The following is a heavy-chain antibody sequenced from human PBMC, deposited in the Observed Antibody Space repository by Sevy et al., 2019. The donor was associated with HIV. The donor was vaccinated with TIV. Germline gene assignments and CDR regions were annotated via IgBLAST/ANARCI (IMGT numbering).Heavy chain of an antibody. CDR2: IPNDGTNK. J-gene: IGHJ4*02. CDR3: AKSWIGYSYGTCDY. Sequence: GGSLRLSCAASGFIFSSYGMHWVRQAPGKGLEWVAFIPNDGTNKEYADSVKGRFTISRDNSKNTVYLQINSLRVEDTAVYYCAKSWIGYSYGTCDYWGLGTLVTVSS. D-gene: IGHD5-18*01. V-gene: IGHV3-30*02. CDR1: GFIFSSYG.